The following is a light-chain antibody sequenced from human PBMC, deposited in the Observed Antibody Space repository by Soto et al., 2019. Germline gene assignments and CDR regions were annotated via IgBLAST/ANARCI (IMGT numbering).Light chain of an antibody. J-gene: IGKJ5*01. Sequence: EIVMTQSPATLSVSPGERATLSCRASQSVSSNLAWYQQKPGQAPRLLIYGASTRATGIPARFSGSGSGTEFTLTISSLQAEDFAVYYCQRYNNWPPITFGHGTRLEIK. CDR3: QRYNNWPPIT. V-gene: IGKV3-15*01. CDR1: QSVSSN. CDR2: GAS.